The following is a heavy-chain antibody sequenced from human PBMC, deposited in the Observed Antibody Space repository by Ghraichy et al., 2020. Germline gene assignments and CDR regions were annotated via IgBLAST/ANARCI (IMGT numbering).Heavy chain of an antibody. D-gene: IGHD1-26*01. V-gene: IGHV3-23*01. CDR1: GFTFSSYA. CDR3: ATYSGSYRGSDY. Sequence: LSLTCAVSGFTFSSYAMNWVRQAPGKGLEWVSTITASGGTTYYADSLKGRFTISRANSRNTLYLQINSLRAEDPAVYFCATYSGSYRGSDYWGHGTLIPVSS. J-gene: IGHJ4*01. CDR2: ITASGGTT.